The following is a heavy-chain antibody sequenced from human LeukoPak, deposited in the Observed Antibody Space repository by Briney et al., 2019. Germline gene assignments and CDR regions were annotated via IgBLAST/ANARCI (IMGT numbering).Heavy chain of an antibody. V-gene: IGHV3-30-3*01. Sequence: GRSLRLSCAASGFTFSSYAMHWVRQAPGKGLEWVAVISYDGSNKYYADSVKGRFTISRDNSKNMLYLQMNSLRAEDTAVYYCARGGSVLLWFGELLDFSYFDYWGQGTLVTVSS. CDR3: ARGGSVLLWFGELLDFSYFDY. J-gene: IGHJ4*02. D-gene: IGHD3-10*01. CDR2: ISYDGSNK. CDR1: GFTFSSYA.